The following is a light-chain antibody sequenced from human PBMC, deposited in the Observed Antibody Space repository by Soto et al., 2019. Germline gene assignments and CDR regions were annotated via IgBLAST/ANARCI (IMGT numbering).Light chain of an antibody. CDR2: NGS. J-gene: IGKJ5*01. CDR1: QDISKH. V-gene: IGKV1-33*01. CDR3: QQYANLPIT. Sequence: DIQLTQSPSSLSASVGDRVTITCQASQDISKHLKWYQQKPGQAPNLMLYNGSNWETGVPSRFRGSGSGTDFTFSISSLQPEAIATYYCQQYANLPITFGQGTRLEIK.